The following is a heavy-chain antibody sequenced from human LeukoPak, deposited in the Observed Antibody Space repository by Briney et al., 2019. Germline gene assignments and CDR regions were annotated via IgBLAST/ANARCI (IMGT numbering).Heavy chain of an antibody. D-gene: IGHD5-12*01. V-gene: IGHV4-34*01. Sequence: PSETLSLTSAVYGGSFSGYYWSWLRQPPGKGLEWSGEINHSGSTNSNTSLTSRVTTSVETTRTTFSPQRSFVTAAGTAVYYCARDQDIVATDDDAFDIWGQGTMVTVPS. J-gene: IGHJ3*02. CDR2: INHSGST. CDR3: ARDQDIVATDDDAFDI. CDR1: GGSFSGYY.